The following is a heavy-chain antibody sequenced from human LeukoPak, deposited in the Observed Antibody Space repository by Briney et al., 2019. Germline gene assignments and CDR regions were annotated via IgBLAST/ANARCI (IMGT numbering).Heavy chain of an antibody. J-gene: IGHJ3*02. CDR2: ISYDGSNK. CDR1: GFTFSSYW. CDR3: AKDSPTPGYSSGWYLPNDAFDI. V-gene: IGHV3-30*18. Sequence: GESLTLSCAASGFTFSSYWMHWVRQAPGKGLEWVAVISYDGSNKYYADSVKGRFTISRDNSKNTLYLQMNSLRAEDTAVYYCAKDSPTPGYSSGWYLPNDAFDIWGQGTMVTVSS. D-gene: IGHD6-19*01.